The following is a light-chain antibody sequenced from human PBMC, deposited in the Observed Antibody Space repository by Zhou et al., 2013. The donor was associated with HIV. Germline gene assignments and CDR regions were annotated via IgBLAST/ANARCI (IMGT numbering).Light chain of an antibody. CDR3: QQRSNWPMYT. CDR1: QSVGSY. CDR2: DAS. V-gene: IGKV3-11*01. J-gene: IGKJ2*01. Sequence: EIVLTQSPATLSLSPGERATLSCRASQSVGSYLAWYQQKPGQAPRLLIYDASDRATGGPARFSGSGSGTDFTLTITSLEPEDFAVYYCQQRSNWPMYTFGQGT.